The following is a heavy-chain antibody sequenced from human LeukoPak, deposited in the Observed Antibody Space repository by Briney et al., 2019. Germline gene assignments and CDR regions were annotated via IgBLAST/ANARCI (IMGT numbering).Heavy chain of an antibody. D-gene: IGHD3-22*01. J-gene: IGHJ4*02. Sequence: SQTLSLTCTVSGGSISSGSYYWRWIRQPAGEGLEWIGRIYTSGSTNYNPSLKSRVTISVDTSKNQFSLKLSSVTAADTAVYYCAREKGYYYDSSGYHPIDYWGQGTLVTVSS. CDR2: IYTSGST. V-gene: IGHV4-61*02. CDR1: GGSISSGSYY. CDR3: AREKGYYYDSSGYHPIDY.